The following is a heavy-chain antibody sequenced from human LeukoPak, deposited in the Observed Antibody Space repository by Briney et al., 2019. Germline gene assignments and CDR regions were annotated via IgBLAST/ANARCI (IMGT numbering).Heavy chain of an antibody. Sequence: GGSLRLSCAASGFIFSSYWMSWVRQAPGKGLEWVANIKQDGSEKYYVDSVKGRFTISRDNAKNLLYLQMNSLRAEDTAVYYCAREIAAAGTKSFDYWGQGTLVTVSS. D-gene: IGHD6-13*01. CDR1: GFIFSSYW. V-gene: IGHV3-7*01. CDR3: AREIAAAGTKSFDY. CDR2: IKQDGSEK. J-gene: IGHJ4*02.